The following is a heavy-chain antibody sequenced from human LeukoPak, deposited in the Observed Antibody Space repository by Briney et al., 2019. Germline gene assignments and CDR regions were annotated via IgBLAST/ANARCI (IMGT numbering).Heavy chain of an antibody. CDR1: GGSISSYY. CDR2: IYYSGST. J-gene: IGHJ4*02. CDR3: AGFDYPFYFGY. D-gene: IGHD3-9*01. Sequence: SETLSLTCTVSGGSISSYYWSWIRQPPGKGLEWIGYIYYSGSTNYNPSLKSRVTISVDTSKNQFSLKLSSVTAADTAVYYRAGFDYPFYFGYWGQGTLVTVSS. V-gene: IGHV4-59*01.